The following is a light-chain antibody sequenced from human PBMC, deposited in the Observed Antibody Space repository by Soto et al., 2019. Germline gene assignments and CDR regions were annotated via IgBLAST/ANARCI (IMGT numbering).Light chain of an antibody. Sequence: EMVFTQSPGTLSLSPGERATLSCRASQSVKNNQLAWYQQKPGQAPRLVIYGASSRETGIPDRFTASGSGTEFTRPISRLEPEDFKVDVCGQYSSSPVTFGQGTQVDIK. CDR3: GQYSSSPVT. J-gene: IGKJ1*01. CDR1: QSVKNNQ. V-gene: IGKV3-20*01. CDR2: GAS.